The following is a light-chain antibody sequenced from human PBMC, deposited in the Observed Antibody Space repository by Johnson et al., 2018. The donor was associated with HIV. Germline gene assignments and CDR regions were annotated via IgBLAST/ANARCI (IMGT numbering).Light chain of an antibody. CDR2: DNN. Sequence: QSVLTQPPSVSAAPGQKVTISCSGSSSNIGNNYVSWYQQLPGTAPKLLIYDNNKRPSGIPDRFSGSKSGTSATLCITGLQTGDEADYYCGTLDSSLSVEVFGTGTKVTVL. V-gene: IGLV1-51*01. CDR3: GTLDSSLSVEV. CDR1: SSNIGNNY. J-gene: IGLJ1*01.